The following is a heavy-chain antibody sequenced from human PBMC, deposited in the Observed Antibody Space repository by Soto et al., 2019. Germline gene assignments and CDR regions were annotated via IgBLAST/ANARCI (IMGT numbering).Heavy chain of an antibody. D-gene: IGHD3-22*01. Sequence: ASVKVSCKASGYTFTSYYMRWVRQAPGQGLEWMGIINPSGGSTSYAQKFQGRVTMTRDTSTSTVYMELSSLRSEDTAVYYCARDRGSPGVVAHYFDYWGQGTLVTVSS. CDR1: GYTFTSYY. J-gene: IGHJ4*02. CDR3: ARDRGSPGVVAHYFDY. V-gene: IGHV1-46*01. CDR2: INPSGGST.